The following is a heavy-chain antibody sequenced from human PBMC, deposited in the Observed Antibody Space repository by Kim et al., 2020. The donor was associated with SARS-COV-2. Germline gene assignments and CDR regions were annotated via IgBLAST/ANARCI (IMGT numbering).Heavy chain of an antibody. V-gene: IGHV1-69*04. CDR3: ARARIAVDGTQYYFDY. D-gene: IGHD6-19*01. Sequence: MFKGRVTVTADKSTSTAYMGLSSLRSEDTAVYYCARARIAVDGTQYYFDYWGQGTLVTVSS. J-gene: IGHJ4*02.